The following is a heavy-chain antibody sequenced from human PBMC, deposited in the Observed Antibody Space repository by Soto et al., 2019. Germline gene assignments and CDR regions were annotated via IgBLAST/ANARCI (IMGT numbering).Heavy chain of an antibody. Sequence: PGGSLRLSCAASGFPFDDYTMHWVRQAPGKGLEWVSLISWDGGSTYYADSVKGRFTISRDNSKKSLYLQMNSLRTEDTALYYCAKGLYDSSGYPDYWGQGTRVTVS. J-gene: IGHJ4*02. CDR2: ISWDGGST. CDR1: GFPFDDYT. CDR3: AKGLYDSSGYPDY. V-gene: IGHV3-43*01. D-gene: IGHD3-22*01.